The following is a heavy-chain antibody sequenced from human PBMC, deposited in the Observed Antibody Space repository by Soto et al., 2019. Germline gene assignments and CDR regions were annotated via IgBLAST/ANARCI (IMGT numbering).Heavy chain of an antibody. J-gene: IGHJ2*01. V-gene: IGHV3-30*18. CDR3: AKPVRWLRFGYFDL. Sequence: QVQLVESGGGVVQPGRSLRLSCAASGFTFSSYGMHWVRQAPSKGLEWVAVISYDGSNKYYADSVKGRFTISRDNSKNTLYLQMNSLRAEDTAVYYCAKPVRWLRFGYFDLWGRGTLVTVSS. CDR1: GFTFSSYG. D-gene: IGHD5-12*01. CDR2: ISYDGSNK.